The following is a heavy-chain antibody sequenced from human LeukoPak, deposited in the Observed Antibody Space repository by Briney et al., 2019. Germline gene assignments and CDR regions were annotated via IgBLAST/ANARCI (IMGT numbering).Heavy chain of an antibody. CDR3: ARDGGPIDFDY. V-gene: IGHV3-30*01. CDR1: GFIFSSYA. J-gene: IGHJ4*02. CDR2: ISYDGRNQ. D-gene: IGHD4-23*01. Sequence: GGSLRLSCAASGFIFSSYAMHWVRQAPGKGLEWVAVISYDGRNQYYADSVKGRFTISRDNSKNTLYLQMNSLSAEDTAVYYCARDGGPIDFDYWGQGTLVTVSS.